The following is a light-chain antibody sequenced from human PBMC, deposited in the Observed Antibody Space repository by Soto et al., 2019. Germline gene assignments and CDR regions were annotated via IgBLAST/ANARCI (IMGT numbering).Light chain of an antibody. J-gene: IGKJ1*01. V-gene: IGKV3-11*01. Sequence: IVLTQSPVTLAVSPGESAVLSCRASQSVSTSLAWYQHKPGQAPRLFIYDASKRAPGIPARFTGSGSGAHFTLTISSLEPEDIAVYHCQVRDVWPSFGQGTKV. CDR3: QVRDVWPS. CDR2: DAS. CDR1: QSVSTS.